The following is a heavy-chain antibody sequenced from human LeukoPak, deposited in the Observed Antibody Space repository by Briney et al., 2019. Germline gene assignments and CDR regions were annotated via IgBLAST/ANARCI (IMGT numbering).Heavy chain of an antibody. D-gene: IGHD6-13*01. CDR1: GFTFSSYG. Sequence: GGSLRLSCAASGFTFSSYGMSWVRQAPGKGLEWVSAISGSGGSTYYADSVKGRFTISRDNSKNTLYLQMNSLRAEDTAVYYCAKDIVSSWYGGGNYWGQGTLVTVSS. V-gene: IGHV3-23*01. CDR2: ISGSGGST. J-gene: IGHJ4*02. CDR3: AKDIVSSWYGGGNY.